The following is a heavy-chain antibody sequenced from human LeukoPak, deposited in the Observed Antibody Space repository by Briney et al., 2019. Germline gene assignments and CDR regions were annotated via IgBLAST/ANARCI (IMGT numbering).Heavy chain of an antibody. CDR3: ARAPDGYGFDY. Sequence: ASVKVSCKASGYTFTSYAMHWVRQTPGQTLEWMGWINAGNGNTKYSQEFQGRVTITRDTSASTAYMELSSLRSEDMAVYYCARAPDGYGFDYWGQGTLVTVSS. CDR2: INAGNGNT. CDR1: GYTFTSYA. D-gene: IGHD5-18*01. J-gene: IGHJ4*02. V-gene: IGHV1-3*03.